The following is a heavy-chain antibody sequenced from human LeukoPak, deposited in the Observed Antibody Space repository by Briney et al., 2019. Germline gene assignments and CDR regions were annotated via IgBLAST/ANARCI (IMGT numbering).Heavy chain of an antibody. J-gene: IGHJ4*02. V-gene: IGHV3-23*01. Sequence: GGSLRLSCAASGFTFSSYAMSWVRQAPGKGLEWVSTISGSGGSTYYADSVKGRFTISRDNSKNTLYLQMNSLRAEDTAVYYXXRSPSLGSSSSLDYWGQGTLVTVSS. CDR1: GFTFSSYA. D-gene: IGHD6-13*01. CDR2: ISGSGGST. CDR3: XRSPSLGSSSSLDY.